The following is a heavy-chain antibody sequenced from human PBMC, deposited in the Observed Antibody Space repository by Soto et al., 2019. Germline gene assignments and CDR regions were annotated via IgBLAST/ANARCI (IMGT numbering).Heavy chain of an antibody. D-gene: IGHD3-9*01. J-gene: IGHJ6*02. Sequence: GASVKVSCKASGGTFSSYAISWVRQAPGQGLEWMGGIIPIFGTANYAQKFQGRVTITADESTSTAYMELSSLRSEDTAVYYCARGTNYDILTGYGYYYYGMDVWGQGTTVTVSS. V-gene: IGHV1-69*13. CDR1: GGTFSSYA. CDR3: ARGTNYDILTGYGYYYYGMDV. CDR2: IIPIFGTA.